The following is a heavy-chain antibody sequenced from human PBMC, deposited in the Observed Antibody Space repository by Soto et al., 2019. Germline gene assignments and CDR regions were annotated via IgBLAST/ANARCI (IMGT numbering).Heavy chain of an antibody. J-gene: IGHJ4*02. D-gene: IGHD6-6*01. Sequence: GGSLRLSCAASGFTFSSYAMSWVRQAPGKGLEWVSVISGSDDSTYYTDSVKGRFTISRDNSKNTLYLQMNSLRAEDTAVYYCAKRSSSSTFDYWGQGTLVTVSS. CDR2: ISGSDDST. V-gene: IGHV3-23*01. CDR3: AKRSSSSTFDY. CDR1: GFTFSSYA.